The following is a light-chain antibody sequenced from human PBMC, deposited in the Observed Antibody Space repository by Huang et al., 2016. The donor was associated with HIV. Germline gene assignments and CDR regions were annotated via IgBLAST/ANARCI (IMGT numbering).Light chain of an antibody. J-gene: IGKJ1*01. V-gene: IGKV1-39*01. CDR3: QQTYRTPPWT. CDR2: AVS. Sequence: DIQMTQSPASLSASVGDRVTITCRASQSISSYLNWYQQKPGKAPNLRSYAVSTLQSGVPSRFSGSGSGTDFTLTISSLQPEDFATYYCQQTYRTPPWTFGQGTKVEI. CDR1: QSISSY.